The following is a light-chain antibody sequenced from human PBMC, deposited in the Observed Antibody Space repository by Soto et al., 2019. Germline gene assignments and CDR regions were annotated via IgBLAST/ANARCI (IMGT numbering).Light chain of an antibody. CDR3: QQYGSSPRT. Sequence: IVATQSPGTLSLSPGGSATLSCRASQSVSSSYLGWYQQKPGQAPRLLMYGASSRATGIPERFSGSGSGTDFTLTISRLEPEDFAVYYCQQYGSSPRTFGQGTKVDIK. CDR1: QSVSSSY. V-gene: IGKV3-20*01. CDR2: GAS. J-gene: IGKJ1*01.